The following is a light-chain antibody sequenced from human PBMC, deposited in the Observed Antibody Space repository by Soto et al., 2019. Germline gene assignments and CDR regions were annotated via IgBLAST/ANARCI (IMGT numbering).Light chain of an antibody. CDR1: SSNIGAGYD. CDR2: GNS. CDR3: QSYDSSLSGSWV. Sequence: QSVLTQPPSVSGAPGQRVTISCTGSSSNIGAGYDVHWYQQLPGTAPKLLISGNSNRPSGVPDRFSGSKSGTSASLAITGLQAEDEADYSCQSYDSSLSGSWVFGGGTKVTVL. J-gene: IGLJ3*02. V-gene: IGLV1-40*01.